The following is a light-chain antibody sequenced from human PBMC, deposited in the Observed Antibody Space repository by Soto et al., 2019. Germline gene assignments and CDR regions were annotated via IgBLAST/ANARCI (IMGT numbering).Light chain of an antibody. CDR1: QSIGNY. Sequence: EVVLTQSPATLSLSPGEGATLSCRASQSIGNYLAWYRQKPGQAPRLLIYATSNRATGIPARFSGSGSGTDFTLTSSSLEPEDFAVYYCQQRSSWPFTFGPGTKVDIK. CDR3: QQRSSWPFT. J-gene: IGKJ3*01. CDR2: ATS. V-gene: IGKV3-11*01.